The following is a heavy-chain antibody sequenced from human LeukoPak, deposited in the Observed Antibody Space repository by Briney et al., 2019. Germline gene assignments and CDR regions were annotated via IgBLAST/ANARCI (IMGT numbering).Heavy chain of an antibody. CDR3: ARGGYYYDSSGYYYGYYFDY. D-gene: IGHD3-22*01. J-gene: IGHJ4*02. CDR2: IIPIFGTA. Sequence: SVKVSCKASGYTFTSHGFSWVRQAPGQGLEWMGGIIPIFGTANYAQKFQGRVTITADESTSTAYMELSSLRSEDTAVYYCARGGYYYDSSGYYYGYYFDYWGQGTLVTVSS. CDR1: GYTFTSHG. V-gene: IGHV1-69*13.